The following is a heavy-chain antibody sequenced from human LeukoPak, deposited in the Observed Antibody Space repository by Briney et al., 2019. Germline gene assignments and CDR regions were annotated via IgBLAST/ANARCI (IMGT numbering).Heavy chain of an antibody. D-gene: IGHD2-15*01. V-gene: IGHV4-59*01. CDR3: ARGSRSGGSCYGY. Sequence: PSETLSLTCTVSGGSISSYYWSWIRQPPGKGLEWIGYIYYSGSTNYNPSLKSRVTISVDTSKNQFSLKLSSVTAADMAVYYCARGSRSGGSCYGYWGQGTLVTVSS. CDR1: GGSISSYY. J-gene: IGHJ4*02. CDR2: IYYSGST.